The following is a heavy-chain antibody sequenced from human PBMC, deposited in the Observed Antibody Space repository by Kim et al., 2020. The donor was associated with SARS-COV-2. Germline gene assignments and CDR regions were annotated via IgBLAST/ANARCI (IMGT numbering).Heavy chain of an antibody. CDR1: GYTFTSYA. Sequence: ASVKVSCKASGYTFTSYAMNWVRQAPGQGLEWMGWINTNTGNPTYAQGFTGRFVFSLDTSVSTAYLQISSLKAEDTAVYYCARDSFPQYSSANWVRWVDPWGQGTLVTVSS. J-gene: IGHJ5*02. D-gene: IGHD6-19*01. CDR3: ARDSFPQYSSANWVRWVDP. CDR2: INTNTGNP. V-gene: IGHV7-4-1*02.